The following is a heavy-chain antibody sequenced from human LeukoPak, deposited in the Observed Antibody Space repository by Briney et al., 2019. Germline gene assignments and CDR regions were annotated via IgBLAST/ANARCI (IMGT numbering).Heavy chain of an antibody. D-gene: IGHD3-22*01. CDR3: ARDLDDYYDSSGYYSRGFDY. V-gene: IGHV3-30*03. CDR1: GFTFSSYG. Sequence: GRSLRLSCAASGFTFSSYGMHWVRQAPGKGLEWVAVISYDGSNKYYADSVKGRFTISRDNSKNTLYLQMNSLRAEDTAVYYCARDLDDYYDSSGYYSRGFDYWGQGTLVTVSS. J-gene: IGHJ4*02. CDR2: ISYDGSNK.